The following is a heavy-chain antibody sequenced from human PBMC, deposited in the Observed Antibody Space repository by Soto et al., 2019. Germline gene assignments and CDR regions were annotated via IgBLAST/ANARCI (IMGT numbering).Heavy chain of an antibody. CDR1: GFTVSSNY. V-gene: IGHV3-53*04. CDR2: IYSGGST. D-gene: IGHD2-2*01. Sequence: GESLKISCAASGFTVSSNYMSWVRQAPGKGLEWVSVIYSGGSTYYADSVKGRFTISRHNSKNTLYLQMNSLRAEDTAVYYCARDLRYCSSTSCRSRGNYYYYMDVWGKGTTVTVSS. CDR3: ARDLRYCSSTSCRSRGNYYYYMDV. J-gene: IGHJ6*03.